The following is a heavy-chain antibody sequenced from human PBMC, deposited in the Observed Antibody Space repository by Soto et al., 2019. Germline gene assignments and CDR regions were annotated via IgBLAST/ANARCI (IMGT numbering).Heavy chain of an antibody. D-gene: IGHD3-16*01. J-gene: IGHJ3*02. Sequence: EVQLVESGGGLVQPGGSLRLSCVASGFSFSTYWMSWVRQAPGKGLEWVANIKQDGSENYYVDSVKGRFTISRDNAKNSLYLQMNSLRAEDTAVYYCTRSLPYYDYIWGTHWPGAFDIWGQGTMVTVSS. CDR2: IKQDGSEN. CDR1: GFSFSTYW. CDR3: TRSLPYYDYIWGTHWPGAFDI. V-gene: IGHV3-7*03.